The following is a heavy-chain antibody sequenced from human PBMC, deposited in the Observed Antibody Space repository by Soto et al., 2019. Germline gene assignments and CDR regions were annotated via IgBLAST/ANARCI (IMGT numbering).Heavy chain of an antibody. V-gene: IGHV3-9*01. CDR3: AKRRYDFWSPYYFDS. D-gene: IGHD3-3*01. J-gene: IGHJ4*02. Sequence: GGSLRLSCVGTGLNFDDFAMHWVRLAPGKGLEWVSGITSNGRDLAYADSVKGRFTISRDNARNSLYLQMYSLRDEDTALYDCAKRRYDFWSPYYFDSWGQGTLVTVSS. CDR1: GLNFDDFA. CDR2: ITSNGRDL.